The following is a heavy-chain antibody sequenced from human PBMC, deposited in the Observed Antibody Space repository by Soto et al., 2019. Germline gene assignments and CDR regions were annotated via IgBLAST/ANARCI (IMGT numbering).Heavy chain of an antibody. CDR1: GFTFSSYG. J-gene: IGHJ4*02. D-gene: IGHD3-10*01. CDR3: AREGITMVRGVNPFDY. Sequence: ESGGGVVQPGRSLRLSCAASGFTFSSYGMHWVRQAPGKGLEWVAVIWYDGSNKYYADSVKGRFTISRDNSKNTLYLQMNSLRAEDTAVYYCAREGITMVRGVNPFDYWGQGTLVTVSS. CDR2: IWYDGSNK. V-gene: IGHV3-33*01.